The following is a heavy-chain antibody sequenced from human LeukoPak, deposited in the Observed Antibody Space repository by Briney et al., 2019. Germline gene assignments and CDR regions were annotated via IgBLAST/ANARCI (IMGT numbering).Heavy chain of an antibody. V-gene: IGHV3-21*01. J-gene: IGHJ4*02. CDR2: ISSSSSYI. CDR1: GFTFRSYS. Sequence: GGSLRLSCAASGFTFRSYSMNWVRQAPGKGLEWVSSISSSSSYIYYADSVKGRFTISRDNAKNSLYLQMNSLRAEGTAVYYCARWSTSRPFDYWGQGTLVTVSS. D-gene: IGHD2-2*01. CDR3: ARWSTSRPFDY.